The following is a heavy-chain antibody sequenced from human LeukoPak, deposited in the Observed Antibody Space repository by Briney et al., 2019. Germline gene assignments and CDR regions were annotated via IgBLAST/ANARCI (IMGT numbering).Heavy chain of an antibody. D-gene: IGHD3-3*01. Sequence: GESLQISCKGSGYSFTSYWIGWVRQMPGKGLEWMGIIYPGDSDTRYSPSFQGQVTISADKSISTAYLQWSSLKASDTAMYYCARHAHLYDFWSGYYSPDFDYWGQGTLVTVSS. CDR1: GYSFTSYW. CDR3: ARHAHLYDFWSGYYSPDFDY. J-gene: IGHJ4*02. V-gene: IGHV5-51*01. CDR2: IYPGDSDT.